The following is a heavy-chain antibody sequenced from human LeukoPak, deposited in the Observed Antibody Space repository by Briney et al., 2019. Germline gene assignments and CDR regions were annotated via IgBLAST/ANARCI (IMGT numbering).Heavy chain of an antibody. J-gene: IGHJ3*01. D-gene: IGHD6-19*01. CDR3: ARDSSGWYSGAFDF. Sequence: PGGSLRLSCAASGFTFSTSWLSCGRQAPGKGLEWVANIKQDGSQIHYVDSVKGRFTISRDNTKNSLYLQMNSLRAEDTAVYYCARDSSGWYSGAFDFWGQGTMVTVSS. CDR2: IKQDGSQI. V-gene: IGHV3-7*04. CDR1: GFTFSTSW.